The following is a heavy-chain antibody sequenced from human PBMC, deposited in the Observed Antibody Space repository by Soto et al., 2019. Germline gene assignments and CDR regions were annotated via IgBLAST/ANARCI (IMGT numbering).Heavy chain of an antibody. V-gene: IGHV1-18*01. J-gene: IGHJ4*02. Sequence: QVQLVQSGAEVKEPGASVKVSCKASGYTFTTFGISWVRQAPGQGLEWMGWIDPKNGNTKDAQKFQGRVTMTTDTSTSTAYMEVRSLRSDDTAMYYCAKEYCDTSRCYLPDYWGQGSLVTVSS. D-gene: IGHD2-2*01. CDR1: GYTFTTFG. CDR2: IDPKNGNT. CDR3: AKEYCDTSRCYLPDY.